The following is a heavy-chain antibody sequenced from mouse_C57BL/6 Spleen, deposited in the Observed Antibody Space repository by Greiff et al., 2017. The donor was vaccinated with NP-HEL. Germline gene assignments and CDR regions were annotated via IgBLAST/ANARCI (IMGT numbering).Heavy chain of an antibody. D-gene: IGHD2-1*01. J-gene: IGHJ3*01. CDR3: AKSLLLAY. V-gene: IGHV5-17*01. Sequence: EVMLVESGGGLVKPGGSLKLSCAASGFTFSDYGMHWVRQAPEKGLEWVAYISSGSSTIYYADTVKGRFTISRDNAKNTLFLQMTSLRSEDTAMYYCAKSLLLAYWGQGTLVTVSA. CDR2: ISSGSSTI. CDR1: GFTFSDYG.